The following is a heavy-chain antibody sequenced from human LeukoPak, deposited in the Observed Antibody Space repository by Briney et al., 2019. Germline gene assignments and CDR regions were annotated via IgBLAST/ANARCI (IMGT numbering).Heavy chain of an antibody. J-gene: IGHJ4*02. V-gene: IGHV5-51*03. CDR2: IYPGDSDT. CDR1: GYSFTSYW. CDR3: ARREGAYCSGGSCYLFDY. D-gene: IGHD2-15*01. Sequence: PGESLKISCKGSGYSFTSYWIGWMRQMPGKGLEWMGIIYPGDSDTRYSPSFQGQVTISADKSISTAYLQWSSLKASDTAMYYCARREGAYCSGGSCYLFDYWGQGTLVTVSS.